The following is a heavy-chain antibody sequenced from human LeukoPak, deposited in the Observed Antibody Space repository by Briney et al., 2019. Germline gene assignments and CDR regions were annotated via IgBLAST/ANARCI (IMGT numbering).Heavy chain of an antibody. D-gene: IGHD5-24*01. CDR1: GGSFSGYY. CDR3: ARDGYNWGFDY. J-gene: IGHJ4*02. V-gene: IGHV4-34*01. Sequence: PSETLSLTCAVYGGSFSGYYWSWIRQPPGKGLEWIGEINHSGSTNYNPSLKSRVTISVDTSKNQFSLKLSSVIAADTAVYYCARDGYNWGFDYWGQGTLVTVSS. CDR2: INHSGST.